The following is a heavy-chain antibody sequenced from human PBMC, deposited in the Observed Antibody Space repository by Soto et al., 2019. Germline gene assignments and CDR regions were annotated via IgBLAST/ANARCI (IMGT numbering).Heavy chain of an antibody. CDR2: IKKDGSEK. Sequence: EVQLVESGGGLVQPGGSLRLSCVASGFTFSSYWMSWVRQAPGKGLEWVADIKKDGSEKYYVDYVKGRFTISRDNAKNSLYLQMNSLRGEDTAVYYCAREGSISWGARWGQGTLVTVSS. D-gene: IGHD6-13*01. V-gene: IGHV3-7*01. CDR1: GFTFSSYW. CDR3: AREGSISWGAR. J-gene: IGHJ4*02.